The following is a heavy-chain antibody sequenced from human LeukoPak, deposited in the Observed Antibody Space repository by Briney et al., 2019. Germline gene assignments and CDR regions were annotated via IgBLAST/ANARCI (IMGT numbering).Heavy chain of an antibody. D-gene: IGHD6-19*01. J-gene: IGHJ4*02. Sequence: GGSLILSCAASGFTFSSYGMHWVRQAPGKGLEWVAVISYDGSKKFFADSVKGRFTISRDNSKNTLYLQMNSLRVDDTAVYYCVKDPAAVAGTSNYFDYWGQGTLVTVSS. CDR1: GFTFSSYG. CDR3: VKDPAAVAGTSNYFDY. CDR2: ISYDGSKK. V-gene: IGHV3-30*18.